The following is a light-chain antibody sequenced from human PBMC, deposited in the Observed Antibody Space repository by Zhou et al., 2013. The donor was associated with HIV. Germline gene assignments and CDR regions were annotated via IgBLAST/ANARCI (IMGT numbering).Light chain of an antibody. V-gene: IGKV2-30*01. Sequence: DVVVTQSPLSLAVTLGQPASISCTSSRSLVDSDGRTSLNWFHQRPGQSPRRLFYYVSNRDSGVPDRFSGSGSGTVFTLRISRVEAEDVGIYYCMQGTHWPPTFGQGTKVEIK. J-gene: IGKJ1*01. CDR1: RSLVDSDGRTS. CDR3: MQGTHWPPT. CDR2: YVS.